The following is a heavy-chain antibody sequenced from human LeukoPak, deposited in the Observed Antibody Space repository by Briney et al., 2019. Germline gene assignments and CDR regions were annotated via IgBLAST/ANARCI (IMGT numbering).Heavy chain of an antibody. V-gene: IGHV1-2*02. CDR1: GYTFTGYY. D-gene: IGHD5-12*01. CDR3: ARTYSGYLEFDY. CDR2: INPNSGGT. J-gene: IGHJ4*02. Sequence: ASVKVSCKASGYTFTGYYMHRVRQAPGQGLEWMGWINPNSGGTNYAQKFQGRVTMTRDTSISTAYMELSRLRSDDTAVYYCARTYSGYLEFDYWGQGTLVTVSS.